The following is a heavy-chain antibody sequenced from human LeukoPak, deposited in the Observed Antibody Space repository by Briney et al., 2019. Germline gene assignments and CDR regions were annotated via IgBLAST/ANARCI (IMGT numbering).Heavy chain of an antibody. CDR1: GGSISSYY. Sequence: PSETLSLTCTVSGGSISSYYWSWIRQPPGKGLEWIGYIYYSGSTNYNPSLKSRVTISVDTSKNQFSLKLSSVTAADTAVYYCARGGFVVVPAAMPINWFDPWGQGTLVTVSS. V-gene: IGHV4-59*01. CDR2: IYYSGST. J-gene: IGHJ5*02. D-gene: IGHD2-2*01. CDR3: ARGGFVVVPAAMPINWFDP.